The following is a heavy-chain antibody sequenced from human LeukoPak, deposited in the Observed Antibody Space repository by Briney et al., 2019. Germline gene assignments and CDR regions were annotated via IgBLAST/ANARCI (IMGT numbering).Heavy chain of an antibody. CDR2: ISYDGSNK. V-gene: IGHV3-30*18. CDR1: GFTFSSYD. J-gene: IGHJ4*02. CDR3: AKDGKYTTYDTSAYYFDY. D-gene: IGHD3-22*01. Sequence: GGSLRLSCAASGFTFSSYDMHWVRQAPGKGLEWVAVISYDGSNKYYADSVKGRFTISRDNSKNTLYLQMNSLRAEDTAVYYCAKDGKYTTYDTSAYYFDYWGQGTLVTVSS.